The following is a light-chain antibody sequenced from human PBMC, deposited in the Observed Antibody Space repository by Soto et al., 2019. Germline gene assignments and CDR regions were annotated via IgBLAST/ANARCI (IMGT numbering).Light chain of an antibody. CDR3: QQYGSSGT. J-gene: IGKJ1*01. Sequence: EIVMTQSPATLSVSPGETATLSCRASQSVGNNLAWYQQKPGQAPRLLIYGASTRATGIPARFSGSGSGTDFTLTISRLEPEDFAVYYCQQYGSSGTFGQGTKVDI. CDR2: GAS. CDR1: QSVGNN. V-gene: IGKV3-15*01.